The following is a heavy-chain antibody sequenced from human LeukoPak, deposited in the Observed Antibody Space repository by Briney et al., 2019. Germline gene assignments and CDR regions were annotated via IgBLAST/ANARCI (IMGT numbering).Heavy chain of an antibody. J-gene: IGHJ6*03. Sequence: GGSLRLSCAASGFTFSNFEMNWVRQIPGKGLEWLSFITRSSRIIYYADSVKGRFTISRDNSKNTLYLQMNSLRAEDTAVYYCAKDRSDIVLVPAARPKDYYYYYYMDVWGKGTTVTISS. CDR1: GFTFSNFE. CDR2: ITRSSRII. V-gene: IGHV3-48*01. CDR3: AKDRSDIVLVPAARPKDYYYYYYMDV. D-gene: IGHD2-2*01.